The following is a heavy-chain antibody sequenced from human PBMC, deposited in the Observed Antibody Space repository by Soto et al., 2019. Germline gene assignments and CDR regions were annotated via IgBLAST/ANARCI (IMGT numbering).Heavy chain of an antibody. Sequence: QVQVVESGGASVKAGGSLRLSCVASGFTFSDFYMNWIRQAPGKGLEWVSYSDPSGTSTNYTDSVKGRFILSRDNAKKSLYLEMNSLRAEDTGVYYCARGGWNYENALDLWGQGTLVTVSS. D-gene: IGHD1-7*01. CDR3: ARGGWNYENALDL. CDR1: GFTFSDFY. J-gene: IGHJ4*02. CDR2: SDPSGTST. V-gene: IGHV3-11*06.